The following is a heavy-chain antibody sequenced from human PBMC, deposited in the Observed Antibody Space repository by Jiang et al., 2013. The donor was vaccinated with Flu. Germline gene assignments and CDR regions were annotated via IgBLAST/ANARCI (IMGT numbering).Heavy chain of an antibody. J-gene: IGHJ4*02. V-gene: IGHV3-9*01. CDR3: AKADYGDFPGYFDY. CDR1: GFTFDDYA. CDR2: ISWNSGSI. Sequence: EVQLVESGGGLVQPGRSLRLSCAASGFTFDDYAMHWVRQAPGKGLEWVSGISWNSGSIGYADSVKGRFTISRDNAKNSLYLQMNSLRAEDTALYYCAKADYGDFPGYFDYWAREPWSPSPQ. D-gene: IGHD4-17*01.